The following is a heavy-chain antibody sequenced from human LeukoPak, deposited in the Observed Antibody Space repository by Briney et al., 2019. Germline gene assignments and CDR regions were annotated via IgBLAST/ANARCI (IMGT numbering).Heavy chain of an antibody. Sequence: SETLSLTCTVSGGSISGSSYYWGWIRQPPGKGLEWIGEINHSGSTNYNPSLKSRVTISVDTSKNQFSLKLSSVTAADTAVYYCARRHRYYDFWSGYSLSNWFDPWGQGTLVTVSS. J-gene: IGHJ5*02. V-gene: IGHV4-39*07. D-gene: IGHD3-3*01. CDR1: GGSISGSSYY. CDR2: INHSGST. CDR3: ARRHRYYDFWSGYSLSNWFDP.